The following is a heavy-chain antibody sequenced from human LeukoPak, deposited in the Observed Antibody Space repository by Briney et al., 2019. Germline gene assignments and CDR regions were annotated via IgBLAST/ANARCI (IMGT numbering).Heavy chain of an antibody. CDR2: IYYSGST. J-gene: IGHJ4*02. D-gene: IGHD4-23*01. CDR3: ARAVPGDYGGNAAFDY. CDR1: GGSISSSSYY. V-gene: IGHV4-39*07. Sequence: SETLSLTCTVSGGSISSSSYYWGWIRQPPGKGLEWIGSIYYSGSTYYNPSLKSRVTISVDTSKNQFSLKLSSVTAADTAVYYCARAVPGDYGGNAAFDYWGQGTLVTVSS.